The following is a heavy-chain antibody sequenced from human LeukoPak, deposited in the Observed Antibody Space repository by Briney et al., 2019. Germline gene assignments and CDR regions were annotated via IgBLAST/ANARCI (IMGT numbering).Heavy chain of an antibody. V-gene: IGHV4-34*01. CDR2: INHSGST. J-gene: IGHJ6*03. Sequence: SETLSLTCAVYGGSFSGYYWSWIRQPPGKGLEWIGEINHSGSTNYNPSLESRVTISVDTSKNQFSLKLSSVTAADTAVYYCARGWRGYEIAARLHYYYYMDVWGKGTTVTVSS. D-gene: IGHD6-6*01. CDR3: ARGWRGYEIAARLHYYYYMDV. CDR1: GGSFSGYY.